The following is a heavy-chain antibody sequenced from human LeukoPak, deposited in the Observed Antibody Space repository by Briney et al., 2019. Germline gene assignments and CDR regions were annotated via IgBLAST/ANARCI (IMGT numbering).Heavy chain of an antibody. D-gene: IGHD3-22*01. J-gene: IGHJ4*02. CDR2: ISYDGSNK. V-gene: IGHV3-30*18. Sequence: GGSLRLSCAASGFTFSSYGMHWVRQAPGKGLEWVAVISYDGSNKYYADSVKGRFTISRDNSKNTLYLHMNSLRAEDTAVYYCAKEVAYYYDSSGYFDYWGQGTLVTVSS. CDR3: AKEVAYYYDSSGYFDY. CDR1: GFTFSSYG.